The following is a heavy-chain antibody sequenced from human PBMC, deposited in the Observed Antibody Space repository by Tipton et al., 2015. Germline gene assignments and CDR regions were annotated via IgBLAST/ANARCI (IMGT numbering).Heavy chain of an antibody. V-gene: IGHV3-23*01. CDR1: GFTFSSYA. CDR2: ISGSGGTT. D-gene: IGHD6-19*01. Sequence: GSLRLSCAASGFTFSSYAMSWVRQAPGKGLEWVSAISGSGGTTYYVDSVKGRFTISRDNSKNTLYLQMNSLRAEDTAVYYCARTIPVAGTYGMDVWGQGTTVTVSS. J-gene: IGHJ6*02. CDR3: ARTIPVAGTYGMDV.